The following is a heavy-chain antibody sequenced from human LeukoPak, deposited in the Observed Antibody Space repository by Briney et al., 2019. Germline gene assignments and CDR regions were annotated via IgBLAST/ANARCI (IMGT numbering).Heavy chain of an antibody. J-gene: IGHJ4*02. V-gene: IGHV4-31*03. CDR2: IHYSGST. D-gene: IGHD2-2*01. Sequence: SQTLSLTCTVSGGSISSGGYYWTWIRQHPGKGLEWFGYIHYSGSTYYNPSLKSRVTISVDTSKNQFSLKLSSVTAADTAVYYCARDRCSSTSCSFDYWGQGTLVTVSS. CDR1: GGSISSGGYY. CDR3: ARDRCSSTSCSFDY.